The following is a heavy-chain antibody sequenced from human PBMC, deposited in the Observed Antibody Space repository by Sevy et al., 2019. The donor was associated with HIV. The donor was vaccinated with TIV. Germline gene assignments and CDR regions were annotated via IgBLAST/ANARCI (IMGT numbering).Heavy chain of an antibody. V-gene: IGHV3-21*01. CDR2: ISSSSSYI. J-gene: IGHJ4*02. Sequence: GGSLRLSCVASGFTFSSYSMNWVRRAPGKGLEWVSSISSSSSYIYYADSVKGRFTISRDNAKNSLYLQMNSLRAEDTAVYYCARGVRDFWSGYPDYWGQGTLVTVSS. D-gene: IGHD3-3*01. CDR1: GFTFSSYS. CDR3: ARGVRDFWSGYPDY.